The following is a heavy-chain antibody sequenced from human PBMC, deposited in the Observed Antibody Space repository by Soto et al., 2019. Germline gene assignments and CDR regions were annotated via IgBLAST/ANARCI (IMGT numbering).Heavy chain of an antibody. CDR2: IYDSGST. D-gene: IGHD4-17*01. Sequence: QLQLRESGPGLVKPSETLSLTCTVSGGSISGGVGGLSYWSWIRQPPGKGLEWIGYIYDSGSTYYNPSLKSRVTVSVDTSNNQFSMRLSSVTAADTAVYYCAIEFIPLTTEWYFDLWGRGSLVIVS. CDR3: AIEFIPLTTEWYFDL. J-gene: IGHJ2*01. V-gene: IGHV4-30-4*01. CDR1: GGSISGGVGGLSY.